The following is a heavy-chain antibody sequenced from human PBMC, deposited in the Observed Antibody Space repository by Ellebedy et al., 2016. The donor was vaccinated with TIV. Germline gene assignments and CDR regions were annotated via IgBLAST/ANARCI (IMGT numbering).Heavy chain of an antibody. CDR2: INPNSGVT. CDR3: ARGENNLVRGVIDHIWFDP. D-gene: IGHD3-10*01. CDR1: GYTFSGYY. Sequence: AASVKVSCKDSGYTFSGYYLHWVRQAPGQGLEWMGWINPNSGVTHYAQKFQGWVTMTGDTSISTVYMELRRLRSDDTAVYYCARGENNLVRGVIDHIWFDPWGQGSRVTVSS. V-gene: IGHV1-2*04. J-gene: IGHJ5*02.